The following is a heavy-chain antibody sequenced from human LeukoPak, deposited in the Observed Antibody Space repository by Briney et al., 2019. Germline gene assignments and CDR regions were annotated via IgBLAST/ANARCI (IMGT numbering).Heavy chain of an antibody. D-gene: IGHD6-19*01. V-gene: IGHV1-69*13. CDR3: ARGSSGWYKQDFDY. CDR2: IIPIFGTA. J-gene: IGHJ4*02. Sequence: SVKVSCKASGGTFSSYAISWVRQAPGQGLEWMGGIIPIFGTANSAQKVQGRVTITADETTSTAYMELSSLRSEDTAVCYCARGSSGWYKQDFDYWGQGTLVTVSS. CDR1: GGTFSSYA.